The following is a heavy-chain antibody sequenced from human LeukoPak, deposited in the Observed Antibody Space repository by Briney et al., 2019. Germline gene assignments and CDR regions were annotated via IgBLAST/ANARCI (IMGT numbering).Heavy chain of an antibody. CDR2: ISFDGTNK. CDR3: AKVGQIVGLVLRDFGMDV. J-gene: IGHJ6*02. V-gene: IGHV3-30*18. D-gene: IGHD2-21*01. Sequence: GGSLRLSCAASGFTYGSYGMQWVRQAPGKGREWLAVISFDGTNKYYADSVKGRFTISRFNSNNTLYLQMNSLRAEDTAVYYCAKVGQIVGLVLRDFGMDVWGQGTRVTVSS. CDR1: GFTYGSYG.